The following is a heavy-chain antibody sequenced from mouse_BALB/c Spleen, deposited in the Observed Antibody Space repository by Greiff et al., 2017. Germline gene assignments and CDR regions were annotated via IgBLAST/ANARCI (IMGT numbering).Heavy chain of an antibody. J-gene: IGHJ4*01. Sequence: VQLMESGPGLVQPSQTLSITCTVSGFSLTSYGVHWVRQSPGKGLEWLGVIWSGGSTDYNAAFISRLSISKDNSKSQVFFKMNSLQANDTAIYYCARKGLLSMMVTTGYAMDYWGQGTTVTVSS. D-gene: IGHD2-3*01. V-gene: IGHV2-2*02. CDR1: GFSLTSYG. CDR3: ARKGLLSMMVTTGYAMDY. CDR2: IWSGGST.